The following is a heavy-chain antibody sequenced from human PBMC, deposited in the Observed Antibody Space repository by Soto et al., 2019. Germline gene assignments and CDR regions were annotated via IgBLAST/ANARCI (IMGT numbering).Heavy chain of an antibody. Sequence: GASVKVSCKASGYTFTRYDINWVRQATGQGLEWMGWMNPNSGNTGYAQKFQGRVTMTRNTSISTAYMELSSLRSEDTAVYYCAGGTRGYQLLFNSVYYYGMDVWGQGTTVTVSS. CDR2: MNPNSGNT. CDR1: GYTFTRYD. D-gene: IGHD2-2*01. V-gene: IGHV1-8*01. J-gene: IGHJ6*02. CDR3: AGGTRGYQLLFNSVYYYGMDV.